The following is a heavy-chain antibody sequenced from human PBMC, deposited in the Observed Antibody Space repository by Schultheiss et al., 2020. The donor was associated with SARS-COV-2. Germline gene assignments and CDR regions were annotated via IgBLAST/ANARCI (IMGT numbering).Heavy chain of an antibody. Sequence: SETLSLTCTVSGGSISSYYWSWIRQPAGKGLEWIGRIYTSGSTNYNPSLKSRVSISVDTSKNQFSLKLSSVTAADTAVYYCARGIAAAGTGYWGQGTLVTVAS. CDR3: ARGIAAAGTGY. CDR2: IYTSGST. D-gene: IGHD6-13*01. J-gene: IGHJ4*02. CDR1: GGSISSYY. V-gene: IGHV4-4*07.